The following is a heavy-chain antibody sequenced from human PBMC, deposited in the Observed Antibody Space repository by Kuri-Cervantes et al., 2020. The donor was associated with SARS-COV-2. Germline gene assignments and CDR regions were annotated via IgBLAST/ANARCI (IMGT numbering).Heavy chain of an antibody. D-gene: IGHD6-19*01. CDR1: GFTFSNAW. J-gene: IGHJ4*02. CDR3: ARGRALHSGWGYSSGWYSFEFDY. Sequence: ESLKISCAASGFTFSNAWMSWVRQAPGKGLEWIGEINHSGSTNYNPSLKSRVTISVDTSKNQFSLKPSSVTAADTAVYYCARGRALHSGWGYSSGWYSFEFDYWGQGTLVTVSS. V-gene: IGHV4-34*01. CDR2: INHSGST.